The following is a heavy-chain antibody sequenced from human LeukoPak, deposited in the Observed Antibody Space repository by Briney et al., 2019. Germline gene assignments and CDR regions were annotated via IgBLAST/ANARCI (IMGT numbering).Heavy chain of an antibody. CDR2: IYYGGNT. Sequence: SETLSLTCTVSGGSISNSGYYWGWIRQPPGKGLESIGTIYYGGNTYYNPSLKSRVTISVDTSKNQFSLKLSSVTAADTAVYYCARGSCIYGHPPSLDYWGQGTLVTVSS. V-gene: IGHV4-39*07. D-gene: IGHD2-15*01. CDR1: GGSISNSGYY. J-gene: IGHJ4*02. CDR3: ARGSCIYGHPPSLDY.